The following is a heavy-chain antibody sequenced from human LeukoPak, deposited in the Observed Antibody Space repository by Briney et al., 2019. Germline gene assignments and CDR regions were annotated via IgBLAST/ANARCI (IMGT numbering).Heavy chain of an antibody. D-gene: IGHD4-17*01. J-gene: IGHJ4*02. CDR1: GFTFSSYA. CDR2: ISGSGGST. CDR3: AKDSDCGDYAFDY. V-gene: IGHV3-23*01. Sequence: GGSLRLSCAASGFTFSSYAMSWVRQAPGKGLEWVSAISGSGGSTYYADSVKGRFTISRDNSKNTLYLQMNSLRAEDTVVYYCAKDSDCGDYAFDYWGQGTLVTVSS.